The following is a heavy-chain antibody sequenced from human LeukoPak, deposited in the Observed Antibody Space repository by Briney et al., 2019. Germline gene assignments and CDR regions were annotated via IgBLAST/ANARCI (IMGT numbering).Heavy chain of an antibody. J-gene: IGHJ4*02. Sequence: GGSLRLSCVASGLTFSYYSMNWVRQAPGKGLEWVSYINSISGEIWYADSVKGRFTISRDDAKNSLYLQMNSLRDEDTAVYYCARGHGYAFDYWGQGTLVTVSS. CDR3: ARGHGYAFDY. V-gene: IGHV3-21*05. D-gene: IGHD5-12*01. CDR2: INSISGEI. CDR1: GLTFSYYS.